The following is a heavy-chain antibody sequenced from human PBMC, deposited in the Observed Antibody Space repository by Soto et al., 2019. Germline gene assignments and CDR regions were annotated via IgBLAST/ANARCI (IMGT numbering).Heavy chain of an antibody. Sequence: PGGSLRLSCAASGFTFSSYAMHWVRQAPGKGLEWVAVISYDGSNKYYADSVKGRFTISRDNSKNTLYLQMNSLRAEDTAVYYCARGYSSGWYYFDYWGQGTLVTVSS. CDR3: ARGYSSGWYYFDY. CDR2: ISYDGSNK. CDR1: GFTFSSYA. V-gene: IGHV3-30-3*01. D-gene: IGHD6-19*01. J-gene: IGHJ4*02.